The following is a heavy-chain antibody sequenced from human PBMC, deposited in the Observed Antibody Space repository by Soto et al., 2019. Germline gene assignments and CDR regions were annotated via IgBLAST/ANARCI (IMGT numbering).Heavy chain of an antibody. CDR1: GYSYTNYA. CDR3: ARVSGYYLPDY. D-gene: IGHD5-12*01. J-gene: IGHJ4*02. V-gene: IGHV1-3*05. Sequence: QVQLVQCGAEEKKPGASVKVSCKASGYSYTNYAMHWVRQAHGQRLEWMGWINAGNGNTKYSQKFQGRVTITRDTSASTAYMELSSLRSEDTAVYYCARVSGYYLPDYWGQGTLVTVSS. CDR2: INAGNGNT.